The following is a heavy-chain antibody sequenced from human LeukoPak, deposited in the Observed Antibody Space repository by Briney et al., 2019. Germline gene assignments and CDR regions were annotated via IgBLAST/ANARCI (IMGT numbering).Heavy chain of an antibody. D-gene: IGHD2-15*01. CDR2: IIPIFGTA. CDR1: GGTFSSYD. Sequence: VASVKVSCKASGGTFSSYDITWVRQAPGQGLEWMGGIIPIFGTANYAQKLQGRVTITADKSTSTAYMELSSLRSEDTAVYYCARDGSGLYYFDYWGQGTLVTVSS. J-gene: IGHJ4*02. CDR3: ARDGSGLYYFDY. V-gene: IGHV1-69*06.